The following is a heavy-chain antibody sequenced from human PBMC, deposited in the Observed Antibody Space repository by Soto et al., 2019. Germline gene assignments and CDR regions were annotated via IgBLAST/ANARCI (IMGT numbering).Heavy chain of an antibody. D-gene: IGHD3-16*01. CDR1: GGSISSYY. CDR2: IYYSGST. Sequence: SETLSLTCTVSGGSISSYYWNWFRQPPGKGLEWIGYIYYSGSTYYNPSLKSRATISVDTSKNQFSLKLSSVTAADTAVYYCARLGAQEIDPWGQGTLVTVSS. V-gene: IGHV4-59*08. CDR3: ARLGAQEIDP. J-gene: IGHJ5*01.